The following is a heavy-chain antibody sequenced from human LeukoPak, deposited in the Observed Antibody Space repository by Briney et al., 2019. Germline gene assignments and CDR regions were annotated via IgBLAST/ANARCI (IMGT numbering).Heavy chain of an antibody. CDR1: GYTFTGYY. CDR3: AREILDSSSSLFIYYMDV. CDR2: INPNSGGT. V-gene: IGHV1-2*02. J-gene: IGHJ6*03. D-gene: IGHD6-6*01. Sequence: ASVKVSCKASGYTFTGYYMHWVRQAPGQGLEWMGWINPNSGGTNYAQKFQGRVTMTRDTSISTAYMELSRLRSDDTAVYYCAREILDSSSSLFIYYMDVWGKGTTVTVSS.